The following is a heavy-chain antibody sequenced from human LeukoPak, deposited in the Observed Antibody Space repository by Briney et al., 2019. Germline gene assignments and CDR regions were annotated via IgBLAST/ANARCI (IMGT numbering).Heavy chain of an antibody. CDR2: MNPNSGNT. V-gene: IGHV1-8*03. CDR1: GYTFTSYD. D-gene: IGHD4-17*01. CDR3: ARTYGAYAFDI. Sequence: GASVKVSCKASGYTFTSYDINWVRQATGQGLEWMGWMNPNSGNTGYAQKFQGRVTITRNTSISTAYMELSSLRSDDTAVYYCARTYGAYAFDIWGQGTMVTVSS. J-gene: IGHJ3*02.